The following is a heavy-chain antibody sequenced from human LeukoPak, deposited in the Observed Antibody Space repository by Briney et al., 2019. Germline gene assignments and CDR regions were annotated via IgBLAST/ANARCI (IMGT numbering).Heavy chain of an antibody. CDR3: ARPYYDFWSGYGSPYYFGY. J-gene: IGHJ4*02. CDR2: IYPGDSDT. D-gene: IGHD3-3*01. V-gene: IGHV5-51*01. CDR1: GYSFTSCW. Sequence: TGESLKISCKGSGYSFTSCWIGWVRQMPGKGLEWMGIIYPGDSDTRYSPSFQGQVTISADKSISTAYLQWSSLKASDTAMYYCARPYYDFWSGYGSPYYFGYWGQGTLVTVSS.